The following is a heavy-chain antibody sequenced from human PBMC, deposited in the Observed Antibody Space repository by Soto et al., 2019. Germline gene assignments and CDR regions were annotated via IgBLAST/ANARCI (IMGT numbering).Heavy chain of an antibody. Sequence: GGSLRLSCAASGFTFSSYAMHWVRQAPGKGLEYVSAISSNGGSTYYANSVKGRFTISRDNSKNTLYLQMGSLRTEDMAVYYCARGYYDDSFDYWGQGTLVTVSS. J-gene: IGHJ4*02. CDR1: GFTFSSYA. V-gene: IGHV3-64*01. D-gene: IGHD3-22*01. CDR3: ARGYYDDSFDY. CDR2: ISSNGGST.